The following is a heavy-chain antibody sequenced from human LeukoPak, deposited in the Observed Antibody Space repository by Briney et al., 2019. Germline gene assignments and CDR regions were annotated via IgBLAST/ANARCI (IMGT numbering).Heavy chain of an antibody. V-gene: IGHV1-69*13. D-gene: IGHD3-3*01. CDR2: IIPIFGTA. Sequence: ASVKVSCKASGGTFINYAISWVRQAPGQGLEWMGGIIPIFGTANYAQKFQGRVTITADESTSTAYMELSSLRSEDTAVYYCATDHHYTIFGDLGYWGQGTLVTVSS. J-gene: IGHJ4*02. CDR3: ATDHHYTIFGDLGY. CDR1: GGTFINYA.